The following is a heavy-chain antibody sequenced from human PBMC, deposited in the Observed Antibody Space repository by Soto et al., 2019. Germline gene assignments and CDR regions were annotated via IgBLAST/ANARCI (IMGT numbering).Heavy chain of an antibody. D-gene: IGHD5-18*01. CDR3: ARDQGYNSGHSFDS. V-gene: IGHV3-30-3*01. CDR1: GFAFSEYT. Sequence: QMQLVESGGGVVQPGRSLRLSCAASGFAFSEYTMHWVRQAPGKGLEWVALILYDGSNKYYADSVKGRFTISRDNSRNTVYLQMSTLRPEDTAVYYCARDQGYNSGHSFDSWGQGTLVTVSS. J-gene: IGHJ4*02. CDR2: ILYDGSNK.